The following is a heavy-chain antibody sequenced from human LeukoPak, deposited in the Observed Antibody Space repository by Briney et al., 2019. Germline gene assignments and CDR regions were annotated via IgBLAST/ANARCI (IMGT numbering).Heavy chain of an antibody. CDR2: INTSGSS. V-gene: IGHV4-4*07. CDR3: ARGIAAAGTHYFDY. CDR1: GGSISSYY. D-gene: IGHD6-13*01. Sequence: PSETLSLTCTVSGGSISSYYWSWIRQPAGKGLEWIGRINTSGSSNYNPSLRSRVTMSVDTSKNQFSLNLSSVTAADTAVYYCARGIAAAGTHYFDYWGQGTLVTVSS. J-gene: IGHJ4*02.